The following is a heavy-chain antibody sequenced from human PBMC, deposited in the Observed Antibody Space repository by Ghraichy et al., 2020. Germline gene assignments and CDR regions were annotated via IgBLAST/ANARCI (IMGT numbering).Heavy chain of an antibody. Sequence: ASGKVSCKASAYTFINYGITWVRQAPGQGLEWMGWITTKSGNTQYARKFQGRVTMTADTSTSTAYMELGSLRADDTAVYYCARGINWFDPWGQGTLVTVSS. CDR1: AYTFINYG. CDR2: ITTKSGNT. J-gene: IGHJ5*02. CDR3: ARGINWFDP. D-gene: IGHD5-24*01. V-gene: IGHV1-18*01.